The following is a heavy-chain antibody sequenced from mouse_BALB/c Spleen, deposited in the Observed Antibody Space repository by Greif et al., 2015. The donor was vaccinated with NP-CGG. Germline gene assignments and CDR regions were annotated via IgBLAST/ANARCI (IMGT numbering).Heavy chain of an antibody. V-gene: IGHV5-4*02. Sequence: EVMLVESGGGLVKPGGSLKLSCAASGFTFSDYYMYWVRQTPEKRLEWVATISDGGSYTYYPDSVKGRFTISRDNAKNNLYLQMSSLKSEDTAMYYCARGVYDGYYDYWGQGTTLTVSS. D-gene: IGHD2-3*01. J-gene: IGHJ2*01. CDR3: ARGVYDGYYDY. CDR2: ISDGGSYT. CDR1: GFTFSDYY.